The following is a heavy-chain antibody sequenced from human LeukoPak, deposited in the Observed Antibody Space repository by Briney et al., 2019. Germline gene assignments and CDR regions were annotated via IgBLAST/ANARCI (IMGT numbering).Heavy chain of an antibody. V-gene: IGHV4-61*02. CDR1: GGSISSGSYY. CDR2: IYTSGST. J-gene: IGHJ4*02. CDR3: ARDQDGFFFDY. Sequence: PSETLSLTCTVSGGSISSGSYYWSWIRQPAGKGLEWIGRIYTSGSTNYNPSLKSRVTISVDTSKNQFSLKLSSVTAADTAVYYCARDQDGFFFDYWGQGTLVTVSS. D-gene: IGHD3/OR15-3a*01.